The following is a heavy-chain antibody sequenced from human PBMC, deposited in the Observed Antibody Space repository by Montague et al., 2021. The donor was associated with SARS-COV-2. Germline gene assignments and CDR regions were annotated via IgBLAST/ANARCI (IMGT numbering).Heavy chain of an antibody. CDR3: ARAVRQQLVRLSGMDV. CDR1: GGSISSSSYY. Sequence: SETLSLTCTVSGGSISSSSYYWGWIRQPPGKGLEWIGRIYYSGNTYYNPSLKSRVTISVDTSKNQFSLKLSSVTAADTAVYYCARAVRQQLVRLSGMDVWGQGTTVTVSS. J-gene: IGHJ6*02. V-gene: IGHV4-39*07. D-gene: IGHD6-13*01. CDR2: IYYSGNT.